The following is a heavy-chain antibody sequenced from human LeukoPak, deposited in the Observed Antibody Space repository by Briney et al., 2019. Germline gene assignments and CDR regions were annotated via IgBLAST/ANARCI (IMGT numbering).Heavy chain of an antibody. Sequence: GGSLRLSCAASGFTFSNYWMHWVRQAPGKGLEWVSAISGSGGSTYYADSVKGRFTISRDNSKNTLYLQVNSLRAEDTAVYYCAKGHRYYFDYWGQGTLVTVSS. CDR3: AKGHRYYFDY. V-gene: IGHV3-23*01. J-gene: IGHJ4*02. CDR1: GFTFSNYW. CDR2: ISGSGGST.